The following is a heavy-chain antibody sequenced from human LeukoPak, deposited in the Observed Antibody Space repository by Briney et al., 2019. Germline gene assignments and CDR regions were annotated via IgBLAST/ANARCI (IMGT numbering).Heavy chain of an antibody. CDR3: AREMGITMIVVVTPDAFDI. CDR2: IKQDGSEK. D-gene: IGHD3-22*01. J-gene: IGHJ3*02. Sequence: GGSLRHSCAASGFTFSSYWMSWVRQAPGKGLEWVANIKQDGSEKYYVDSVKGRFTISRDNAKNSLYLQMNSLRAEDTAVYYCAREMGITMIVVVTPDAFDIWGQGTMVTVSS. V-gene: IGHV3-7*01. CDR1: GFTFSSYW.